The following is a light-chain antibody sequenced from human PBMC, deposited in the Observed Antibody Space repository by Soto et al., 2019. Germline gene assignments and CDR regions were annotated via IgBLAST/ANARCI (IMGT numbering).Light chain of an antibody. CDR1: SGHPNYA. CDR3: QTWGTGIQV. V-gene: IGLV4-69*01. CDR2: VNTDGSH. Sequence: QLVLTQSPSASASLGASVKLTCSLSSGHPNYAIAWHQQQPEKGPRYLMRVNTDGSHTKGYGIPDRFSGSSSGAERYLTISSLQSEDEADYYCQTWGTGIQVFGGGTQLSVL. J-gene: IGLJ3*02.